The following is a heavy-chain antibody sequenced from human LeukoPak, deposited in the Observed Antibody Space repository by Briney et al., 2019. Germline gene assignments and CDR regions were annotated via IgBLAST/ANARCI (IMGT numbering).Heavy chain of an antibody. J-gene: IGHJ4*02. CDR3: ASGIVVVPAARVFDY. D-gene: IGHD2-2*01. Sequence: PGGSLRLSCAASGFTFSSHTMNRVRQAPGKGLEWLSYISGSSSTIYYADSVKGRFTISRDNAKNSLYLQMNSLRAEDTAVYYCASGIVVVPAARVFDYWGQGALVTVSS. CDR1: GFTFSSHT. V-gene: IGHV3-48*04. CDR2: ISGSSSTI.